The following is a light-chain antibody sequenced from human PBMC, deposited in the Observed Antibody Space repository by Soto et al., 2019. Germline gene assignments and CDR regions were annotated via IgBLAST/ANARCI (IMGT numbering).Light chain of an antibody. V-gene: IGKV3-20*01. CDR1: QTVYKNF. Sequence: DIVLTQSPGTLSLSPGERAILSCRASQTVYKNFLAWCQQKPGQAPRLLIYGASRRATGIPDRFSGSASGTDFTLTISRLEPEDFAVYFCQQYSDLPMTFGQGTRLEI. CDR3: QQYSDLPMT. CDR2: GAS. J-gene: IGKJ5*01.